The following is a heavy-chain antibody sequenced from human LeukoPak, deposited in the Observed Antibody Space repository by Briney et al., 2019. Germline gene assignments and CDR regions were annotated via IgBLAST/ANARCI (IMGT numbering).Heavy chain of an antibody. V-gene: IGHV4-4*07. D-gene: IGHD3-3*01. CDR2: IYTSGST. CDR3: ARDHPTHRYDFWSGYYISHWYFDL. CDR1: GGSISSYY. J-gene: IGHJ2*01. Sequence: SETLSLTCTVSGGSISSYYWSWIRQPAGKGLEWIGRIYTSGSTNYNPSLKSRVTMSVDTSKNQFSLKLSSVTAADTAVYYCARDHPTHRYDFWSGYYISHWYFDLWGRGTLVTVSS.